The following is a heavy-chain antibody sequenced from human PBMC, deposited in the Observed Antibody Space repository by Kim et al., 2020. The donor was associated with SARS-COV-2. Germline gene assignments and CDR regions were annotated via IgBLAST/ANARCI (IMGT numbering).Heavy chain of an antibody. D-gene: IGHD2-2*01. J-gene: IGHJ4*02. CDR1: GHSFPSYW. CDR3: ARLRGDIVVVPSAIDY. CDR2: IYPGDSDT. V-gene: IGHV5-51*01. Sequence: GESLKISCKGSGHSFPSYWIGWVRQMPGKGLEWMGIIYPGDSDTRYSPSFQGQVTISADKSISTAYLQWSSLKASDTAMYYCARLRGDIVVVPSAIDYWGQGTLVTVCS.